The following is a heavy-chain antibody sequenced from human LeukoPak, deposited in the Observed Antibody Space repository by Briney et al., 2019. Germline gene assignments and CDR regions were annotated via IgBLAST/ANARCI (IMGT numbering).Heavy chain of an antibody. D-gene: IGHD2-8*02. Sequence: GGSLRLSCAASGLTFSYYWMGWVRQAPGKGLEWVANIKQDASEEYYVDSVKGRFTISRDNAKNSLYLQMDSLRAEDTAVYYCARDEHQFYHSSTGRFDYWGQGTLVTVSS. CDR1: GLTFSYYW. CDR2: IKQDASEE. V-gene: IGHV3-7*04. CDR3: ARDEHQFYHSSTGRFDY. J-gene: IGHJ4*02.